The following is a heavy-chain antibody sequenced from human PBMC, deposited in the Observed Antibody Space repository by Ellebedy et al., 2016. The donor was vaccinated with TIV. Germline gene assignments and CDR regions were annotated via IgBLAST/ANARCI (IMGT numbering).Heavy chain of an antibody. Sequence: MPSETLSLTCSVSGCSVSSTRYYWAWIRQPPGKGLEYIGSVYYSGSPYYNPSLESRVTMSVHKSKNQFSLKLSSVTAAETAVYYCARGLRGPFGYWGQGTLVTVSS. J-gene: IGHJ4*02. CDR1: GCSVSSTRYY. CDR2: VYYSGSP. V-gene: IGHV4-39*07. CDR3: ARGLRGPFGY.